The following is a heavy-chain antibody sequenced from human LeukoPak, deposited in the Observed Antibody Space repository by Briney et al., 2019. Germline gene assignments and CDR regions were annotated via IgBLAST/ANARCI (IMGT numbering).Heavy chain of an antibody. CDR2: IYYGGSA. V-gene: IGHV4-39*07. CDR3: ARQPNIVVVDNWFDP. J-gene: IGHJ5*02. Sequence: SETLSLTCTVSGGSVTSSGFYWGWIRQPPGKGLEWIGNIYYGGSAYYNPSLKSRVTISVDTSKNQFSLKLSSVTAADTAVYYCARQPNIVVVDNWFDPWGQGTLVAVSS. CDR1: GGSVTSSGFY. D-gene: IGHD2-15*01.